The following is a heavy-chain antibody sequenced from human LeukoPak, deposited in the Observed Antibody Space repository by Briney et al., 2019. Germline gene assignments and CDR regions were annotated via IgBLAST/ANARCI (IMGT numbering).Heavy chain of an antibody. CDR3: ARAAVAGGLIDY. V-gene: IGHV4-59*01. D-gene: IGHD6-19*01. Sequence: SETLSLTCTVPGGSISSYYWSWIRQPPGKGLEWIGYIYYSGSTNYNPSLKSRVTISVDTSKNQFSLKLSSVTAADTAVYYCARAAVAGGLIDYWGQGTLVTVSS. J-gene: IGHJ4*02. CDR2: IYYSGST. CDR1: GGSISSYY.